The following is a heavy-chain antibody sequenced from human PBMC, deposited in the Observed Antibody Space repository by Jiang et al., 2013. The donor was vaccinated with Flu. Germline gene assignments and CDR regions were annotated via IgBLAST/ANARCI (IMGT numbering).Heavy chain of an antibody. V-gene: IGHV4-61*07. Sequence: SLKSRVTISVDTSKNQFSLKLSSVTAADTAVYYCARRLMGYSGYETPNWFDPWGQGTLVTVSS. CDR3: ARRLMGYSGYETPNWFDP. J-gene: IGHJ5*02. D-gene: IGHD5-12*01.